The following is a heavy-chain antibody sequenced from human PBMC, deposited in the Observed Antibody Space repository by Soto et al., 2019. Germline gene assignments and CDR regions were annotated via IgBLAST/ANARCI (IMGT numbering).Heavy chain of an antibody. V-gene: IGHV4-30-2*01. D-gene: IGHD2-15*01. J-gene: IGHJ3*02. CDR2: IYHSGST. Sequence: SETLSLTCAVSGGSISSGGYSWSWIRQPPGKGLEWIGYIYHSGSTYYNPSLKSRVTISVDRSKNQFSLKLSSVTAADTAVYYCAGYGDAFDIWGQGTMVTVSS. CDR1: GGSISSGGYS. CDR3: AGYGDAFDI.